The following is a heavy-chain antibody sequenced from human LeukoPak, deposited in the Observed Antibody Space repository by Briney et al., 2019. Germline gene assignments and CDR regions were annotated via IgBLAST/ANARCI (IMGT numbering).Heavy chain of an antibody. J-gene: IGHJ4*02. CDR1: GFTFSSYS. D-gene: IGHD4-17*01. Sequence: GGSLRLSCAASGFTFSSYSMNWVRQAPGKGLEWVSYISSSSSTIYYADSVKGRFTISRDNAKNSLYLQMNSLRAEDTAVYYCARDRATTVTPPFDYWGQGTLVTVSS. CDR3: ARDRATTVTPPFDY. V-gene: IGHV3-48*04. CDR2: ISSSSSTI.